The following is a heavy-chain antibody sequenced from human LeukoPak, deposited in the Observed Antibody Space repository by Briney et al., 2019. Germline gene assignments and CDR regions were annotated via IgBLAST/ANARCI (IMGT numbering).Heavy chain of an antibody. CDR3: ARGFGEVLLWFGEQKGFDY. CDR1: GDSISSITYY. V-gene: IGHV4-61*05. J-gene: IGHJ4*02. CDR2: IYYSGST. D-gene: IGHD3-10*01. Sequence: PSETLSLTCSVSGDSISSITYYWGWIRLPPGKGLEWIGYIYYSGSTNYNPSLKSRVTISVDTSKIQFSLKLSSVTAADTAVYYCARGFGEVLLWFGEQKGFDYWGQGTLVTVSS.